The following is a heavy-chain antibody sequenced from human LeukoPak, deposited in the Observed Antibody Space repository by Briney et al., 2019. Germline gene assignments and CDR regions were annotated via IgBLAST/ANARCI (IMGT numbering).Heavy chain of an antibody. J-gene: IGHJ4*02. Sequence: PSETLSITCTVSGGSISSYYWSWIRQPPGKGLEWIGYIYYSGSTNYNPSLKSRVTISVDTSKNQFSLKLSSVTAADTAVYYCARFGLNYYGSGSYYFFDYWGQGTLVTVSS. V-gene: IGHV4-59*08. CDR3: ARFGLNYYGSGSYYFFDY. D-gene: IGHD3-10*01. CDR1: GGSISSYY. CDR2: IYYSGST.